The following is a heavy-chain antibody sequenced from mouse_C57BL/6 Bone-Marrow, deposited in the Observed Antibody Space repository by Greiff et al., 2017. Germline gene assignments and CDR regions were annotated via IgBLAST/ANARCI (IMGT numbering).Heavy chain of an antibody. CDR3: ARDGSSYDWFAY. CDR1: GYTFTSYW. D-gene: IGHD1-1*01. Sequence: QVQLQQPGAELVMPGASVQLSCKASGYTFTSYWMHWVKQRPGQGLEWIGEIDPSDSYTNYNQKFKGKSTLTVDKSSSTAYMQLSSLTSEDSAVYYCARDGSSYDWFAYWGQGTLVTVSA. J-gene: IGHJ3*01. V-gene: IGHV1-69*01. CDR2: IDPSDSYT.